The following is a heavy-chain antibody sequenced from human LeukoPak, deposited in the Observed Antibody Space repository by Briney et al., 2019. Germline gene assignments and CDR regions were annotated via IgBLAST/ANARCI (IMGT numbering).Heavy chain of an antibody. D-gene: IGHD2-8*02. J-gene: IGHJ4*02. CDR2: INPSGGSI. Sequence: ASVKVSCKASGYSFTSYYMHSVRQAPGQGLEWMGIINPSGGSITYAQKFQGRVTMTRDMSTSTLYMELSSLTSEDTAVYYCATLPGSVPGGDFDSWGQGTLVTVSS. V-gene: IGHV1-46*01. CDR1: GYSFTSYY. CDR3: ATLPGSVPGGDFDS.